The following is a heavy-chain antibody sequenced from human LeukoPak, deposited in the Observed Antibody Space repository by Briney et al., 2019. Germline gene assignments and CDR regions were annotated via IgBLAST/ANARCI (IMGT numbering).Heavy chain of an antibody. V-gene: IGHV4-34*01. Sequence: SETLSLTCAVYGGSFSGYYWSWIRQPPGKGLEWIGEINHSGSTNYNPSLKSRVTISVDTSKNQFSLKLSSVTAADTAVYYCARGDGWELPSDYWGQGTLVTVSS. J-gene: IGHJ4*02. CDR1: GGSFSGYY. CDR2: INHSGST. D-gene: IGHD1-26*01. CDR3: ARGDGWELPSDY.